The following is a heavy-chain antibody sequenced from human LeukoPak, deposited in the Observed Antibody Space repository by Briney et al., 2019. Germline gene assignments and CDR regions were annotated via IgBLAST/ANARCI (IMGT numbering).Heavy chain of an antibody. V-gene: IGHV1-2*02. D-gene: IGHD6-19*01. CDR3: ARDNSGWDGEYYFDY. Sequence: ASVKVSCKASGYTFTGYYMYWVRQAPGQRLEWMGWINPNSGGTKDAQKFQGRVTMTRDTSISTAYMELSRLRSDDTAVYYCARDNSGWDGEYYFDYWGQGTLVTVSS. CDR2: INPNSGGT. J-gene: IGHJ4*02. CDR1: GYTFTGYY.